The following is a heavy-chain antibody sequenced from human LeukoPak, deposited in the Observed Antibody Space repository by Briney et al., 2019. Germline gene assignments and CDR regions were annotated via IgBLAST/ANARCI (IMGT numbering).Heavy chain of an antibody. D-gene: IGHD3-9*01. CDR2: IRNDGSNK. CDR1: GFTFTNYG. Sequence: GGSLRLSCGASGFTFTNYGMHWVRQAPGKGLEWVAFIRNDGSNKYYAESVKGRFTISRDNSKNTLYLQMNSLRAEDTAVYYCAKQGRDWLRDYYYYMDVWGKGTTVIISS. V-gene: IGHV3-30*02. CDR3: AKQGRDWLRDYYYYMDV. J-gene: IGHJ6*03.